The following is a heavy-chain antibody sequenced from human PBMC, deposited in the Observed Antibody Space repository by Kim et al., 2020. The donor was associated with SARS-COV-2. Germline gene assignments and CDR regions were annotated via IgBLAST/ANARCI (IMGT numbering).Heavy chain of an antibody. CDR3: ARDPSSSGWYLDY. Sequence: YAQKFQGRVTMTTDNSTNTTYMELRSLRTDDTAVYYCARDPSSSGWYLDYWGQGTLVTVSS. V-gene: IGHV1-18*01. J-gene: IGHJ4*02. D-gene: IGHD6-19*01.